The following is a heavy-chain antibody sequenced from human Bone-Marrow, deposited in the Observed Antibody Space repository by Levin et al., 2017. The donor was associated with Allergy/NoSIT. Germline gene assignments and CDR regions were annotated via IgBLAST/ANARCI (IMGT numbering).Heavy chain of an antibody. CDR2: ISYDGSNK. D-gene: IGHD3-3*01. J-gene: IGHJ6*02. Sequence: GGSLRLSCAASGFTFSSYGMHWVRQAPGKGLEWVAVISYDGSNKYYADSVKGRFTISRDNSKNTLYLQMNSLRAEDTAVYYCAKDRSRVAGGGYYYYGMDVWGQGTTVTVSS. CDR1: GFTFSSYG. V-gene: IGHV3-30*18. CDR3: AKDRSRVAGGGYYYYGMDV.